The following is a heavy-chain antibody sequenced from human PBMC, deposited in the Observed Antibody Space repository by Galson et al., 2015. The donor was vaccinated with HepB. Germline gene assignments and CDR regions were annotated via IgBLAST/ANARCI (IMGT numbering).Heavy chain of an antibody. CDR1: GFTFSSYG. D-gene: IGHD5-18*01. Sequence: SLRLSCAASGFTFSSYGMHWVRQAPGKGLEWVAVISYDGSNKYYADSVKGRFTISRDNSKNTLYLQMNSLRAEDTAVCYCAKDLTLDTAMVDYWGQGTLVTVSS. CDR2: ISYDGSNK. J-gene: IGHJ4*02. CDR3: AKDLTLDTAMVDY. V-gene: IGHV3-30*18.